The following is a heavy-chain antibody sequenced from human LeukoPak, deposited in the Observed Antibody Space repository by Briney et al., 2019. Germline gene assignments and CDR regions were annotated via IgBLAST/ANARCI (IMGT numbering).Heavy chain of an antibody. V-gene: IGHV3-49*04. CDR2: IRSKAYGGTT. CDR1: GFTFGDYA. D-gene: IGHD4-17*01. J-gene: IGHJ4*02. CDR3: TRAIAVTTMEIDY. Sequence: PGGSLRLSCTASGFTFGDYAMSWVRQAPGKGLEWVGFIRSKAYGGTTEYAASVKGRFTISRDDSKSIAYLQMNSLKTEDTAVYYCTRAIAVTTMEIDYWGQGTLVTVS.